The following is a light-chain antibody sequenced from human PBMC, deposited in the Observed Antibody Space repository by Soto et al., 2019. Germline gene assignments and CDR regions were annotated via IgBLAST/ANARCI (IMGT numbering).Light chain of an antibody. J-gene: IGKJ5*01. V-gene: IGKV3-11*01. CDR1: RSVNSY. CDR2: DAS. Sequence: EIVLTQSPATLSLSPGERATLSCRTNRSVNSYLACYQQKPGQAPRLLTYDASNRATGIPARFSGSGSGTDFTLTISSLEPEDVAVYYCQQRSNWPPTVTFGQGTRLEIK. CDR3: QQRSNWPPTVT.